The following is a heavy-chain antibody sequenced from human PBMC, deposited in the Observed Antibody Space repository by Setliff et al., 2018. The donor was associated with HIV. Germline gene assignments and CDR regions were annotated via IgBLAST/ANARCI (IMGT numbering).Heavy chain of an antibody. D-gene: IGHD1-26*01. J-gene: IGHJ4*02. Sequence: SVKVSCKASGDTISSYAISWVRQAPGQGLEWMGGIIPVLGLSYYAQNFQGRVTITADESTSTAYMELSSLRSEDTAVYYCASYSGSYYFILHYWGQGTLVTVSS. CDR3: ASYSGSYYFILHY. CDR1: GDTISSYA. V-gene: IGHV1-69*10. CDR2: IIPVLGLS.